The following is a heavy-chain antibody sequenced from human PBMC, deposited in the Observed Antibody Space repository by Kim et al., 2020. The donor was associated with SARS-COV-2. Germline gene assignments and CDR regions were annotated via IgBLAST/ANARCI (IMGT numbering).Heavy chain of an antibody. CDR1: GYSFISYW. Sequence: GESLKISCKGSGYSFISYWITWVRQMPGKGLEWMGRIDPSDSYTNYSPSFQGHVTISSDKSMTTAYLQWNSLKASDTAMYYCARLGYGSGTYYSMDVWGQ. J-gene: IGHJ6*02. CDR2: IDPSDSYT. CDR3: ARLGYGSGTYYSMDV. D-gene: IGHD3-10*01. V-gene: IGHV5-10-1*01.